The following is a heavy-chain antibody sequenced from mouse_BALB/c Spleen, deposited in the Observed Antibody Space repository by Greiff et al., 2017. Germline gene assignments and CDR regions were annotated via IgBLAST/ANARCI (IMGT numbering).Heavy chain of an antibody. CDR1: GFNIKDTY. CDR2: IDPANGNT. D-gene: IGHD2-3*01. Sequence: EVKLQESGAELVKPGASVKLSCTASGFNIKDTYMHWVKQRPEQGLEWIGRIDPANGNTKYDPKFQGKATITADTSSNTAYLQLSSLTSEDTAVYYCAASGGIYDGYPHYFDYRGQGTTLTVSS. CDR3: AASGGIYDGYPHYFDY. J-gene: IGHJ2*01. V-gene: IGHV14-3*02.